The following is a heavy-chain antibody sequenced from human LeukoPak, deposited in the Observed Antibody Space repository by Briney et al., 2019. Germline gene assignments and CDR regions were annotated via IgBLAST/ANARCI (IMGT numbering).Heavy chain of an antibody. CDR1: SGPISIYY. CDR2: IYYNRRT. J-gene: IGHJ1*01. D-gene: IGHD2-21*02. CDR3: ARAEGGDVTLGVGYFQH. V-gene: IGHV4-59*01. Sequence: SETLSLPCTVSSGPISIYYWSWIRQPQGKGLEWIGDIYYNRRTKHNPSLKSRVTLSVDTSKNQFSLKLSSVTAADTAVYYCARAEGGDVTLGVGYFQHWGQGTLVTVSS.